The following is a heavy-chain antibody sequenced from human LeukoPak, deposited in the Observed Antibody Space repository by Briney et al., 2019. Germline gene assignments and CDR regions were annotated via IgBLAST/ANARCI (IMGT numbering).Heavy chain of an antibody. D-gene: IGHD4-17*01. CDR1: GYTFTGCY. Sequence: ASVKVSCKASGYTFTGCYMHWVRQAPGQGLEWMGWINPNSGGTNYAQKFQGRVTMTRDTSISTAYMELSRLRSDDTAVCYCARSSYDYGDYLDAFDIWGQGTMVTVSS. CDR3: ARSSYDYGDYLDAFDI. J-gene: IGHJ3*02. V-gene: IGHV1-2*02. CDR2: INPNSGGT.